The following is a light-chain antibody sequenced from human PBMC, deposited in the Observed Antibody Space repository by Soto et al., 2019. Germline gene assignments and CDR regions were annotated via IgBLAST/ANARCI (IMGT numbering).Light chain of an antibody. CDR3: AAWDDSLSGRV. CDR1: SSNIGSNY. CDR2: RNN. Sequence: QAVVTQPPSASGTPGQRVTISCSGSSSNIGSNYVYWYQQLPGTAPKLLIYRNNQRPSGVPDRFSGSKSGTSASLAISGLRSEDESDYYCAAWDDSLSGRVFGGGTKGTVL. J-gene: IGLJ3*02. V-gene: IGLV1-47*01.